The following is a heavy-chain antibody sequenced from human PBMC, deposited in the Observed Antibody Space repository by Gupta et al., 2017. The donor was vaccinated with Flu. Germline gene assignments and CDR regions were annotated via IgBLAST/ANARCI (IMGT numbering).Heavy chain of an antibody. CDR3: ARGASDNGDYLWWQL. Sequence: QVQLQESGPGLVKPSETLSLTCTFSGDSISRYYWGGLRQPPGKELESIGFILYSGSTDYNPSLKNRVSISIDTSKTQFSLKLTSVTAADTAMYYCARGASDNGDYLWWQLWGQGTLVTVSS. CDR2: ILYSGST. CDR1: GDSISRYY. D-gene: IGHD2-15*01. J-gene: IGHJ4*02. V-gene: IGHV4-59*08.